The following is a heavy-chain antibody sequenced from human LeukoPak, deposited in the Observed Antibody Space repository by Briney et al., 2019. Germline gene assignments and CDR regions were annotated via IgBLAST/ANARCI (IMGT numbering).Heavy chain of an antibody. CDR3: ATKSGGITIFGVDNNWFDP. D-gene: IGHD3-3*01. J-gene: IGHJ5*02. CDR2: IIPIFGTA. V-gene: IGHV1-69*13. Sequence: SVKVSCKASGYTFTSYYMHWVRQAPGQGLEWMGGIIPIFGTANYAQKFQGRVTITADESTSTAYMELSSLRSEDTAVYYCATKSGGITIFGVDNNWFDPWGQGTLVTVSS. CDR1: GYTFTSYY.